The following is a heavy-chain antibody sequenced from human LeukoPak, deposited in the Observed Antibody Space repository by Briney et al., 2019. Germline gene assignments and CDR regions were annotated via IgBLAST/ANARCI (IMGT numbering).Heavy chain of an antibody. CDR3: AVGVVPAAFDAFDI. J-gene: IGHJ3*02. CDR1: GGTFSSYA. CDR2: IIPIFGTA. Sequence: TVKLSCKASGGTFSSYAISWVRQAPGQGLEWRGRIIPIFGTANYTQKFQGRVTNTTDESTSTAYMELSSLRSEDTAVYYCAVGVVPAAFDAFDIWGQGTMVTVSS. V-gene: IGHV1-69*05. D-gene: IGHD2-2*01.